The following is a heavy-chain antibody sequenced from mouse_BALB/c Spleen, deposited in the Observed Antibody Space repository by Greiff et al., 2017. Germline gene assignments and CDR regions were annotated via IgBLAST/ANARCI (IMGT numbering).Heavy chain of an antibody. CDR3: ARYWYFDV. CDR1: GFTFSSYA. J-gene: IGHJ1*01. V-gene: IGHV5-6-5*01. Sequence: EVKLMESGGGLVKPGGSLKLSCAASGFTFSSYAMSWVRQTPEKRLEWVASISSGGSTYYPDSVKGRFTISRDNARNILYLQMSSLRSEDTAMYYCARYWYFDVWGAGTTVTVSS. CDR2: ISSGGST.